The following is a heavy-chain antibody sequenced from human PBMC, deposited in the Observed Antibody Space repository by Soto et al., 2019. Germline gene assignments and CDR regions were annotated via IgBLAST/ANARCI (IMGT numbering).Heavy chain of an antibody. J-gene: IGHJ4*02. CDR2: IYWDDDK. Sequence: QITLKESGPSLVKPTETLTLTCTFSGFSLSSSGVGVAWIRQPPGKPLERHALIYWDDDKYTSPSLKSRLTIATDTSKNPVVLLMTNMEPVEPATYFCVHLLPGGRFDSWGQGTLVTVSS. CDR3: VHLLPGGRFDS. V-gene: IGHV2-5*02. CDR1: GFSLSSSGVG. D-gene: IGHD3-16*01.